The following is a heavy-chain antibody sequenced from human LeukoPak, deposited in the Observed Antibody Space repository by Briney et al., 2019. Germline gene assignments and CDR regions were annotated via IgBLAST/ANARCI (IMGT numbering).Heavy chain of an antibody. Sequence: SETLSLTCAVYGGSFSGYYWGWIRQPPGKGLEWIGEINHSGSTNYNPSLKSRVTISVDTSKNQFSLKLSSVTAADTAVYYCASLPRQAKYSSSWYQAAYWGQGTLVTVSS. CDR3: ASLPRQAKYSSSWYQAAY. V-gene: IGHV4-34*01. J-gene: IGHJ4*02. CDR2: INHSGST. CDR1: GGSFSGYY. D-gene: IGHD6-13*01.